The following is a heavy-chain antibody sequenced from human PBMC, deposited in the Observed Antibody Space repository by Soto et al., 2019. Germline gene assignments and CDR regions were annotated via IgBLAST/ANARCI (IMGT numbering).Heavy chain of an antibody. D-gene: IGHD3-16*01. V-gene: IGHV1-69*13. CDR3: ASYGPASGYVWVFYSPSSYTEIDSLAQRRWSTDL. CDR2: IIPIFGTA. J-gene: IGHJ2*01. Sequence: SVKVSCKASGGTFSSYAISWVRQAPGQGLEWMGGIIPIFGTANYAQKFQGRVTITADESTSTAYMELSSLRSEDTAVYYCASYGPASGYVWVFYSPSSYTEIDSLAQRRWSTDL. CDR1: GGTFSSYA.